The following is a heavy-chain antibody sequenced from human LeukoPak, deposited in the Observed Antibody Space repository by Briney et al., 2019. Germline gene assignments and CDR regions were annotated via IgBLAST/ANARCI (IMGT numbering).Heavy chain of an antibody. CDR2: ISYDGSNK. J-gene: IGHJ4*02. CDR3: ARAGWYRCDY. Sequence: GGSLRLSCAASGFTFSSYGMHWVRQAPGKGLEWVAVISYDGSNKYYADSVKGRFTISRDNSKNTLYLQMNSLRAEDTAVYYCARAGWYRCDYWRQGTLVTVSS. V-gene: IGHV3-30*03. CDR1: GFTFSSYG. D-gene: IGHD6-19*01.